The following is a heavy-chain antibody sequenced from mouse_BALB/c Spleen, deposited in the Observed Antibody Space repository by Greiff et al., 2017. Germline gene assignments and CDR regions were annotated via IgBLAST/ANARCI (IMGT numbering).Heavy chain of an antibody. Sequence: EVQLVESGGGLVQPGGSRKLSCAASGFTFSSFGMHWVRQAPEKGLEWVAYISSGSSTIYYADTVKGRFTISRDNPKNTLFMQMTSLRAEDTAMYYCARVYGNYPWFAYWGQGTLVTVSA. CDR2: ISSGSSTI. V-gene: IGHV5-17*02. CDR3: ARVYGNYPWFAY. CDR1: GFTFSSFG. J-gene: IGHJ3*01. D-gene: IGHD2-1*01.